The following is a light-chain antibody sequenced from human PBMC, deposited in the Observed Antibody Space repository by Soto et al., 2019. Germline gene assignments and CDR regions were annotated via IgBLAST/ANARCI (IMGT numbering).Light chain of an antibody. V-gene: IGKV1-39*01. CDR1: QSISSY. Sequence: DIHMTQSPSSLSASVGDRVTITCRASQSISSYLNWYQQKPGKDPKLLIYAASSLQSGVQSRFSGSGSGTEFTLTISSLQPDDFATYYCQNYNSYSEAFGQGTTGDIK. CDR3: QNYNSYSEA. CDR2: AAS. J-gene: IGKJ1*01.